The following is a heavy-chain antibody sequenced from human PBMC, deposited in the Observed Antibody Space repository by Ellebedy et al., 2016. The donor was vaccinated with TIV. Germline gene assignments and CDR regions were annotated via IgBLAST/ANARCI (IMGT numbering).Heavy chain of an antibody. CDR1: GYTFTSYD. D-gene: IGHD6-19*01. J-gene: IGHJ4*02. Sequence: AASVKVSCKASGYTFTSYDINWVRQATGQGLEWMGWMNPNSGGTNYAQKFQGRVTMTRDTSISTAYMELSRLRSDDTAVYYCARDRAAVAGTMGNYWGQGTLVTVSS. V-gene: IGHV1-2*02. CDR3: ARDRAAVAGTMGNY. CDR2: MNPNSGGT.